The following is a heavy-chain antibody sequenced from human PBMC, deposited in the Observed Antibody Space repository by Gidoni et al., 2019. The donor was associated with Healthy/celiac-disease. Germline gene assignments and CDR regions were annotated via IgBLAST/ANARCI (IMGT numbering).Heavy chain of an antibody. D-gene: IGHD6-13*01. CDR1: GYTFTSYG. CDR3: ARDHNSSSWYLRLVYYGMDV. V-gene: IGHV1-18*01. J-gene: IGHJ6*02. CDR2: ISAYNGNT. Sequence: QVQLVQSGAEVKKPGASVKVSCKASGYTFTSYGISWVRQAPGQGLEWMGWISAYNGNTNYAQKLQGRVTMTTDTSTSTAYMELRSLRSDDTAVYYCARDHNSSSWYLRLVYYGMDVWGQGTTVTVSS.